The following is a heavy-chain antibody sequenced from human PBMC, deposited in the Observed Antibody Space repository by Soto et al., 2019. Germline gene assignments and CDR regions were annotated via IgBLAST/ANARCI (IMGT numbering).Heavy chain of an antibody. D-gene: IGHD3-22*01. CDR1: GGTFSSYA. J-gene: IGHJ4*02. V-gene: IGHV1-69*13. Sequence: SVKVSCKASGGTFSSYAISWVRQAPGQGLEWMGGIIPIFGTANYAQKFQGRVTITADESTSTAYMELSSLRSEDTAVYYCARGVPGNYYDSSGYHPPFDYWGQGTLFTVSS. CDR2: IIPIFGTA. CDR3: ARGVPGNYYDSSGYHPPFDY.